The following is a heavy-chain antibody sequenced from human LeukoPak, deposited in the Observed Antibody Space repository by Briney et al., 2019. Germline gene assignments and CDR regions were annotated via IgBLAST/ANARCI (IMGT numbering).Heavy chain of an antibody. Sequence: GGSLRLSCAASGFTFSDYGMNWVRQAPGKGLEWVSYISTSGDAIYYADSVQGRFTISRDNAKNSLYLQMNSLSAEDTAVYYCATWDRFDPWGQGTLVTVSS. CDR3: ATWDRFDP. J-gene: IGHJ5*02. CDR2: ISTSGDAI. CDR1: GFTFSDYG. V-gene: IGHV3-48*04. D-gene: IGHD1-26*01.